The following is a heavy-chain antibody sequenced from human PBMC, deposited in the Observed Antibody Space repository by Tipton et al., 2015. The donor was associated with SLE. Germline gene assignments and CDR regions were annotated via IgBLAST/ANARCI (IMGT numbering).Heavy chain of an antibody. CDR3: ARGGCSGGSCYPYYYGMDV. D-gene: IGHD2-15*01. J-gene: IGHJ6*02. Sequence: TLSLTCTVSGGSISSNYWSWIRQPPGKGLEWIGYIYNSGSTNYNPFLKSRVTISVDTSKNQFSLKLSSVTAADTAVYYCARGGCSGGSCYPYYYGMDVWGPGTTVTVSS. CDR1: GGSISSNY. CDR2: IYNSGST. V-gene: IGHV4-59*12.